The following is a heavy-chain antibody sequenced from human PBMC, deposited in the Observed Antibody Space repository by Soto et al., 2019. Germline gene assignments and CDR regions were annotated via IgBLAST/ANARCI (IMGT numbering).Heavy chain of an antibody. Sequence: QVQLVESGGGLVKPGGSLRLSCAASGFTFSDYYMSWIRQAPGKGLEWVSYISSSGSTIYYADSVKGRFTISRDNAKNSLYLQMNSLRSEDTAVYYCARDAPSPIQRTMIVVSGGLMGPYYYYGMDVWGQGTTVTVSS. CDR1: GFTFSDYY. D-gene: IGHD3-22*01. CDR2: ISSSGSTI. CDR3: ARDAPSPIQRTMIVVSGGLMGPYYYYGMDV. J-gene: IGHJ6*02. V-gene: IGHV3-11*01.